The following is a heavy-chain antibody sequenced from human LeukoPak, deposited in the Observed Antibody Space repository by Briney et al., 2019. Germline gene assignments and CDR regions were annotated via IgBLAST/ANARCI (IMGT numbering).Heavy chain of an antibody. J-gene: IGHJ4*02. D-gene: IGHD5-12*01. V-gene: IGHV1-18*01. CDR1: GYTFTSYG. CDR3: ANLDSGYGLDY. Sequence: ASEKVSCKASGYTFTSYGISWGPHAPGQGLEWMGWISAYNGNTNYAQKLQGRVTMTTDTSTSTAYMELRSLRSDDTAVYYCANLDSGYGLDYWGQGTLVTVSS. CDR2: ISAYNGNT.